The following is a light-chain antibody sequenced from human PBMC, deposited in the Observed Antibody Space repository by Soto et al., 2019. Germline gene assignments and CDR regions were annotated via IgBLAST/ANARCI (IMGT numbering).Light chain of an antibody. V-gene: IGKV3-11*01. CDR1: QSVSSY. Sequence: EIVLTQSPATLSLSPGERATLSRRASQSVSSYLAWYQQKPGQAPRLLIYDASNRTTGIPVRFSGSGSGTDFTLTISSLEPEDFALDYGQQRSNWPRTFGQGTKVEIK. CDR2: DAS. J-gene: IGKJ1*01. CDR3: QQRSNWPRT.